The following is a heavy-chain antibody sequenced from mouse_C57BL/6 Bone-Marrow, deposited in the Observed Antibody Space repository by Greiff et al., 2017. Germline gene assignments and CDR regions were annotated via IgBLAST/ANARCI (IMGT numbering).Heavy chain of an antibody. V-gene: IGHV5-15*01. J-gene: IGHJ1*03. Sequence: VQRVQSGGGLVQPGGSLKLSCAASGFTFSDYGMAWVRQAPRKGPEWVAFISNLAYSIYYADTVTGRFTISRENAKNTLYLEMSSLRSEDTAMYYCARHNYYGSSWYFDVWGTGTTVTVSS. D-gene: IGHD1-1*01. CDR2: ISNLAYSI. CDR1: GFTFSDYG. CDR3: ARHNYYGSSWYFDV.